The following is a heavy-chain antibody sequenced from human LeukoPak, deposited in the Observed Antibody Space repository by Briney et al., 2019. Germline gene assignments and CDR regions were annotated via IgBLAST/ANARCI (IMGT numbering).Heavy chain of an antibody. CDR1: GFTFSAYA. CDR2: VGSDNKP. J-gene: IGHJ6*02. D-gene: IGHD3-10*02. V-gene: IGHV3-23*01. CDR3: ARNLHYYVAMAV. Sequence: GGSLRLSCEASGFTFSAYAMTWVRQAPGKGLEWVSFVGSDNKPHYSESVKGRFAISGDNSKNMLFLQLNSLRAEDTALYYCARNLHYYVAMAVWGQGTTVTVSS.